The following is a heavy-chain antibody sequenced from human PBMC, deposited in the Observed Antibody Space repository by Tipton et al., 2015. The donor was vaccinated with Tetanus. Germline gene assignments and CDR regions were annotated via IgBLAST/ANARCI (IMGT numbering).Heavy chain of an antibody. CDR2: IFHSGST. V-gene: IGHV4-31*03. CDR1: GGPITSGNYY. D-gene: IGHD3-22*01. CDR3: ARQQPGIYYYVVDH. Sequence: LRLSCTVSGGPITSGNYYWSWIRQHPGKGLEWIGYIFHSGSTYYNLSLKSRVVISVDTSKNQFSLRLNSVTAADTAVYYCARQQPGIYYYVVDHWSQGTLVTVSS. J-gene: IGHJ4*02.